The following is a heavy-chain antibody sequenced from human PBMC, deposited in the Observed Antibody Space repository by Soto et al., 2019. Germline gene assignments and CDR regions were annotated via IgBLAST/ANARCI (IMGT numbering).Heavy chain of an antibody. V-gene: IGHV5-51*01. J-gene: IGHJ1*01. CDR2: IYPATSDT. D-gene: IGHD3-10*01. CDR3: ARQARSGVITTFQYLQF. Sequence: GESLKISCKGSGYTFPNFWIAWVCQTPGKGLEWLGIIYPATSDTRYSPSFQGQVSMSADISVTTAYLQWSSLNASDTGVYYCARQARSGVITTFQYLQFWGQGTLVTVSS. CDR1: GYTFPNFW.